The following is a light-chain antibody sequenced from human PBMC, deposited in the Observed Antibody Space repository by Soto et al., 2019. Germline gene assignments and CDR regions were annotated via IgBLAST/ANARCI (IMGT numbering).Light chain of an antibody. CDR2: GAS. J-gene: IGKJ1*01. CDR3: HQYNNWPGT. Sequence: EIVMTQSPATLSVSPGERATLSCRASQNINDYLAWYQQKPGQAPRLLIYGASTRATGIPARFSGSGSGSEFTLTISSLQSEDFAIYYCHQYNNWPGTVGQGTKVDIK. V-gene: IGKV3-15*01. CDR1: QNINDY.